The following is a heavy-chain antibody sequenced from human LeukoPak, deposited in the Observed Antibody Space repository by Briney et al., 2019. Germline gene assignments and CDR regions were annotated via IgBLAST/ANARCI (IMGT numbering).Heavy chain of an antibody. V-gene: IGHV4-59*05. CDR2: IYYSGST. Sequence: SETLSLTCTVSGGSISSYYWSWIRQPPGKGLEWIGSIYYSGSTYYNPSLKSRVTISVDTSKNQFSLKLSSVTAADTAVYYCARGGLRWLVTPPFDYWGQGTLVTVSS. J-gene: IGHJ4*02. D-gene: IGHD6-19*01. CDR3: ARGGLRWLVTPPFDY. CDR1: GGSISSYY.